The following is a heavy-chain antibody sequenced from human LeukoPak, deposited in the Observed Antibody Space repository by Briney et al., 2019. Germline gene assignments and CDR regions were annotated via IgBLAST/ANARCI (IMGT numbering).Heavy chain of an antibody. Sequence: PSETLSLTCTVSGGSISTYYWTWIRQPAGKGLEWIGRIYSSGSTNYNPSLKSRVTISVDKSKNQFSLKLSSVTAADTAVYYCARTRYYYNSRSYGAPYYFDYWGQGTLVTVSS. D-gene: IGHD3-10*01. V-gene: IGHV4-4*07. J-gene: IGHJ4*02. CDR1: GGSISTYY. CDR3: ARTRYYYNSRSYGAPYYFDY. CDR2: IYSSGST.